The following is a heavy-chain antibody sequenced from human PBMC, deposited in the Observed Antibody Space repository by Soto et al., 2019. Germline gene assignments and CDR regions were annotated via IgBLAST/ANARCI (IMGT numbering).Heavy chain of an antibody. V-gene: IGHV4-59*01. CDR1: GGSISSYD. D-gene: IGHD4-17*01. J-gene: IGHJ4*02. CDR3: ARVMGDYGDSTTPYYFDY. CDR2: IYYSGST. Sequence: SETLSLTCTVSGGSISSYDWSWIRQPPGKGLEWIGYIYYSGSTNYNPSLKSRDTISVDTSKNQFSLKLSSVTAADTAVYYCARVMGDYGDSTTPYYFDYWGQGTLVTVSS.